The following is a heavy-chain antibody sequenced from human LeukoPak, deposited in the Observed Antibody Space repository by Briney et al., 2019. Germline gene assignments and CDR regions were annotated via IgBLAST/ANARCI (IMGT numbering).Heavy chain of an antibody. J-gene: IGHJ4*02. CDR3: AREGGPYRPLDY. CDR1: GGSITSTNY. CDR2: VNLQGST. Sequence: SGTLSLTCGVSGGSITSTNYWTWGRQPPGKGLDWIGEVNLQGSTNYNPSLMGRVAISVDMSENHISLQLTSVTAADTAVYYCAREGGPYRPLDYSGQGTLVTVSS. V-gene: IGHV4-4*02.